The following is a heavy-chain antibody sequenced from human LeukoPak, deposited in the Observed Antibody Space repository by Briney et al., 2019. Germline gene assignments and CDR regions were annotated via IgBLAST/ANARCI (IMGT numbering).Heavy chain of an antibody. CDR3: ARGDNIVGATLGFDY. V-gene: IGHV1-8*01. CDR2: MNPNSGNT. CDR1: GYTFTSYD. Sequence: ASVKVPCKASGYTFTSYDINWVRQATGQGLEWMGWMNPNSGNTGYAQKFQGRVTMTRNTSISTAYMELSSLRSEDTAVYYCARGDNIVGATLGFDYWGQGTLVTVSS. J-gene: IGHJ4*02. D-gene: IGHD1-26*01.